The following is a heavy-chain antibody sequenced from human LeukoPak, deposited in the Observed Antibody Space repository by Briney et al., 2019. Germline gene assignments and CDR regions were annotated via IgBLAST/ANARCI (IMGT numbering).Heavy chain of an antibody. CDR2: IYTSGST. V-gene: IGHV4-4*07. D-gene: IGHD4-23*01. J-gene: IGHJ6*03. Sequence: SETLSLTCTVSGGSISSYYWSWIRQPAGKGLEWIGRIYTSGSTNYNPSLKSRVTISVDTSKNQFSLKLSSVTAADTAVYYCARVYGGTMYYYYMDVWGKGTTVTISS. CDR1: GGSISSYY. CDR3: ARVYGGTMYYYYMDV.